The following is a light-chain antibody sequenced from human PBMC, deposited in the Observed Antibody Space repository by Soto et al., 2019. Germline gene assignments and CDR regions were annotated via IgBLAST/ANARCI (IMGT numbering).Light chain of an antibody. CDR3: QQLNNYPLT. V-gene: IGKV1-9*01. CDR2: AAS. CDR1: QGIGSY. Sequence: EIQLTQSPSFLSASLGDRVTITCRASQGIGSYLAGYQQKPGKAPRLLIYAASTLQSGVPSRFSGSGSDTEFTLTISSLQPEDFATYYCQQLNNYPLTFGGGTKVDIK. J-gene: IGKJ4*01.